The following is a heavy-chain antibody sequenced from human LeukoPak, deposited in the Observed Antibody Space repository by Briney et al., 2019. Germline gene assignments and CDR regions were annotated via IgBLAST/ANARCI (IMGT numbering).Heavy chain of an antibody. CDR1: GYAFTDYY. Sequence: ASVNVSCKASGYAFTDYYIHWVRQAPGQGLEWMGWIAPNTGGTNYAQRFQGRVTMTRDTSINTANMELRSLTSDDTAVYYCARDLPGDGYNSAYDVWGQGTMVTVSS. J-gene: IGHJ3*01. CDR2: IAPNTGGT. D-gene: IGHD5-24*01. V-gene: IGHV1-2*02. CDR3: ARDLPGDGYNSAYDV.